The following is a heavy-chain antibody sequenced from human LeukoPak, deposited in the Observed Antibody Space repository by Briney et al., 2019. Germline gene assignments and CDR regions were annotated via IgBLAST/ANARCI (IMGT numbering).Heavy chain of an antibody. CDR3: ARDGSGFRGYCSSTSCSFDN. V-gene: IGHV3-30*04. D-gene: IGHD2-2*01. CDR2: ISYDASNK. Sequence: PGKPLRFSCAASGFTFSSYAMHWVRQAPGKGLEWVAVISYDASNKYYADSVKGRFTISRDNSKNTLYLQMNSLRAEDTAVYYCARDGSGFRGYCSSTSCSFDNWGQGTLVTVSS. CDR1: GFTFSSYA. J-gene: IGHJ4*02.